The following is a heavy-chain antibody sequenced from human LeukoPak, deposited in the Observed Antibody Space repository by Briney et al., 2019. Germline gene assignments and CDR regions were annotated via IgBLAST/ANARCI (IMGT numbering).Heavy chain of an antibody. J-gene: IGHJ4*02. CDR1: GFTFDDYA. Sequence: GRSLRLSCAASGFTFDDYAMHWVRQAPGKGLEWVSGINSDGSSTSYADSVKGRFTISRDNAKNTLYLQMNSLRAEDTAVYYCARVEDYDILTGFDYWGQGTLVTVSS. D-gene: IGHD3-9*01. CDR3: ARVEDYDILTGFDY. CDR2: INSDGSST. V-gene: IGHV3-74*01.